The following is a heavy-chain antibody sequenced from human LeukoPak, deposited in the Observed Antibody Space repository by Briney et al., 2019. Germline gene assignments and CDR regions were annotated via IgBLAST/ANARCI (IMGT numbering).Heavy chain of an antibody. CDR2: ISSSGSTI. CDR3: AREGYDYGSGSYYDGWFDP. CDR1: GFTFSSYE. D-gene: IGHD3-10*01. V-gene: IGHV3-48*03. J-gene: IGHJ5*02. Sequence: GGSLRLSCAASGFTFSSYEMHWVRQAPGKGLEWVSYISSSGSTIYYADSVKGRFTISRDNAKNSLYLQMNSLRAEDTAVYYCAREGYDYGSGSYYDGWFDPWGQGTLVTVSS.